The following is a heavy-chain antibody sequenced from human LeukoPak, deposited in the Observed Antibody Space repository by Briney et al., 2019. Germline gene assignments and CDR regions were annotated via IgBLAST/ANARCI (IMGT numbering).Heavy chain of an antibody. CDR2: ISYDGSNK. J-gene: IGHJ4*02. Sequence: PGRSLRLSCAASGFTFSSYAMHWVRQAPGKGLEWVAVISYDGSNKYYADSVKGRFTISRDNSKSTLYLQMNSLRAEDTAVYYCARDLFAYCGGDCSTDYWGQGTLVTVSS. CDR3: ARDLFAYCGGDCSTDY. V-gene: IGHV3-30*04. D-gene: IGHD2-21*02. CDR1: GFTFSSYA.